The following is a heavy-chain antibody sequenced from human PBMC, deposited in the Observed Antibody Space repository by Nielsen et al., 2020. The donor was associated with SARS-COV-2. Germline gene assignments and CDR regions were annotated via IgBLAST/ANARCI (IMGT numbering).Heavy chain of an antibody. CDR2: TRNKANKYTT. V-gene: IGHV3-72*01. CDR3: TRDGGDFVRGFNDYYMDV. CDR1: GFMFSDHN. J-gene: IGHJ6*03. Sequence: GESLKISCEASGFMFSDHNMDWVRQAPGRGLEWVGLTRNKANKYTTEYAASVKGRFIISRDESKNSLFLQMNSLKTEDTAVYYCTRDGGDFVRGFNDYYMDVWGKGTTVTVSS. D-gene: IGHD3-16*01.